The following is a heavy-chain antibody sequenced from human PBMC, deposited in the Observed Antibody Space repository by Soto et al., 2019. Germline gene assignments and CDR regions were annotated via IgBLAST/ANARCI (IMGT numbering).Heavy chain of an antibody. Sequence: GESLKFSCKGSGYSFTSYWISWVRQMPGKGLEWMGRLDPSDSCTNYSPSFHGHVTISADKSISTAYLQWRSLKASDTAMYYCAGRPQLGYCSATRSYRGHDYYGMGVWGHGATVSGSS. J-gene: IGHJ6*02. D-gene: IGHD2-2*01. V-gene: IGHV5-10-1*01. CDR3: AGRPQLGYCSATRSYRGHDYYGMGV. CDR1: GYSFTSYW. CDR2: LDPSDSCT.